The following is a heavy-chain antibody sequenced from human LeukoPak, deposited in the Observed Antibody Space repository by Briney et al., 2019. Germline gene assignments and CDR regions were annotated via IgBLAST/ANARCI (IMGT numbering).Heavy chain of an antibody. V-gene: IGHV4-4*09. CDR1: GGSISSYY. J-gene: IGHJ5*02. Sequence: SETLSLTCTVSGGSISSYYWSWIRQPPGKGLEWIGYIYTSGSTNYNPSLKSRVTISVDTSKNQFSLKLSSVTAADTAVYYCARQVVLVPAAIDWFDPWGQGTLVTVSS. CDR2: IYTSGST. CDR3: ARQVVLVPAAIDWFDP. D-gene: IGHD2-2*02.